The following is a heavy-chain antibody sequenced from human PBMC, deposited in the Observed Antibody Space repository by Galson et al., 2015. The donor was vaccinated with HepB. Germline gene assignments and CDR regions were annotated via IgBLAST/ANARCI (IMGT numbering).Heavy chain of an antibody. V-gene: IGHV1-46*01. J-gene: IGHJ4*02. CDR1: GYTFTSAY. Sequence: SVKVSCKASGYTFTSAYIHWVRQAPGQGLEWMGIINPRGGGTTYAQKVHGRVTMTSDTSTSTAYMELRSLRSDDTAVYYCARDKYYYGSGSYYREDYWGQGTLVTVSS. CDR2: INPRGGGT. D-gene: IGHD3-10*01. CDR3: ARDKYYYGSGSYYREDY.